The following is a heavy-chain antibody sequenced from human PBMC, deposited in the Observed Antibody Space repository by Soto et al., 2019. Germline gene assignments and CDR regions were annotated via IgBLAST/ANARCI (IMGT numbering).Heavy chain of an antibody. CDR2: FIPIFGTT. J-gene: IGHJ4*02. V-gene: IGHV1-69*01. D-gene: IGHD3-22*01. CDR1: GGTFSSYA. CDR3: TRDRGRRYNDGRGYYYSAY. Sequence: QVHLVQSGAEVTKPGSSVKVSCKASGGTFSSYAISWVRQAPGQGLEWMGGFIPIFGTTNYAQKFQSRVKITADESTSTAYMELSRLRSVVKAVYYCTRDRGRRYNDGRGYYYSAYWGQGTLVTVSS.